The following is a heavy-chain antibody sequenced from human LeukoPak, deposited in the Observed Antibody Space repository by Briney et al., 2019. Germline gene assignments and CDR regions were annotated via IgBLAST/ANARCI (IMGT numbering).Heavy chain of an antibody. D-gene: IGHD2-15*01. CDR3: ARDLLLPEMPPDYYYYGMDV. Sequence: GGSLRLSCAASGFTFSSYAMHWVRQAPGKGLEWVAVISYDGINKYYADSVKGRFTISRDNSKNTLYLQMNSLRAEDTAVYYCARDLLLPEMPPDYYYYGMDVWGQGTTVTVSS. CDR1: GFTFSSYA. CDR2: ISYDGINK. V-gene: IGHV3-30-3*01. J-gene: IGHJ6*02.